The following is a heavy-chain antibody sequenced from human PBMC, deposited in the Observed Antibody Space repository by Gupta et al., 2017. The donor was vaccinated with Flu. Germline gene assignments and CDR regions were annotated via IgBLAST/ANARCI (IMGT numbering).Heavy chain of an antibody. Sequence: QVQLVQSGAEVKKPGSSVKVSCKASGGTFSSYALSWVRQAPGQGLEWMGGIIPIFGTANYAQKFQGRVTITADESTSTAYMELSSLRSEDTAVYYCARAGPRLELRTYYFDYWGQGTLVTVSS. CDR3: ARAGPRLELRTYYFDY. CDR2: IIPIFGTA. V-gene: IGHV1-69*12. CDR1: GGTFSSYA. D-gene: IGHD1-7*01. J-gene: IGHJ4*02.